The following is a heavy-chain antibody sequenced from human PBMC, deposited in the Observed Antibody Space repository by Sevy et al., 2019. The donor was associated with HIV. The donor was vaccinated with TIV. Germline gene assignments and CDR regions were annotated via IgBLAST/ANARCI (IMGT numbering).Heavy chain of an antibody. Sequence: GGSLRLSSAASGFTFSSYGMRWVRQAPGKGLEWVAVIWYDGSNKYYADSVKGRFTISRDNSKNTLYLQMNSLRAEDTAVYYCARDPSGSGMDVWGQGTTVTVSS. CDR2: IWYDGSNK. V-gene: IGHV3-33*01. J-gene: IGHJ6*02. CDR1: GFTFSSYG. D-gene: IGHD2-15*01. CDR3: ARDPSGSGMDV.